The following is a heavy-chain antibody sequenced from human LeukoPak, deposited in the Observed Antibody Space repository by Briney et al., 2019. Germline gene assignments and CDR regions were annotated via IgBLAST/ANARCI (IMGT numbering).Heavy chain of an antibody. V-gene: IGHV3-21*01. D-gene: IGHD4-17*01. CDR3: ARTYGAQNPFDY. CDR1: GFTLSSYS. Sequence: GGSLRLSCAASGFTLSSYSMNWVRQAPGKGLEWVSSISSSSSYIYYADSVKGRFTISRDNAKNSLYLQMNSLRAEDTAVYYCARTYGAQNPFDYWGQGTLVTVSS. J-gene: IGHJ4*02. CDR2: ISSSSSYI.